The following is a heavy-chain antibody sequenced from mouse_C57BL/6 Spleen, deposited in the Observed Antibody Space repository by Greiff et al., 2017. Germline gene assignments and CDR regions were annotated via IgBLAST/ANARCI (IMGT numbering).Heavy chain of an antibody. CDR1: GYTFTDYY. D-gene: IGHD4-1*01. Sequence: QVQLQQSGAELVRPGASVKLSCKASGYTFTDYYINWVKQRPGQGLEWIARIYPGSGNTYYNEKFKGKATLTAEKSSSTAYMQLSSLTSEDSAVYVCARGVTTGTGYFDVWGTGTTVTVSS. CDR3: ARGVTTGTGYFDV. V-gene: IGHV1-76*01. J-gene: IGHJ1*03. CDR2: IYPGSGNT.